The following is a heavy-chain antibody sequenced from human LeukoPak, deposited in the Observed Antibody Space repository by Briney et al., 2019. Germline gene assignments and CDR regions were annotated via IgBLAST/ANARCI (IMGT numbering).Heavy chain of an antibody. V-gene: IGHV3-23*01. CDR2: FSGSGGST. CDR3: AKEGPIFGVVDGYFDY. CDR1: GFTFSSYA. J-gene: IGHJ4*02. Sequence: GGSLRLSCAASGFTFSSYAMSWVRQAPGKGLEWVSVFSGSGGSTDYADSVKGRFTISRDNSKNTLYLQMNSLRAEDTAVYYCAKEGPIFGVVDGYFDYWGQGTLVTVSS. D-gene: IGHD3-3*01.